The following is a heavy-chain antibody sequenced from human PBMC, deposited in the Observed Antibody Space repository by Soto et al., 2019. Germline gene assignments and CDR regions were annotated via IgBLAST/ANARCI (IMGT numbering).Heavy chain of an antibody. D-gene: IGHD6-13*01. CDR1: GFTFSSYV. CDR3: ARAQYSSSWYPFDY. CDR2: IYYDGSNK. J-gene: IGHJ4*02. Sequence: QVQLVESGGGVVQPGRSLRLSCAASGFTFSSYVMHWVRQAPGKGLEWVAVIYYDGSNKYYADSVKGRFTISRDNSKNTLYLQMNSLRAEDTALYYCARAQYSSSWYPFDYWGQGTLVTVSS. V-gene: IGHV3-33*01.